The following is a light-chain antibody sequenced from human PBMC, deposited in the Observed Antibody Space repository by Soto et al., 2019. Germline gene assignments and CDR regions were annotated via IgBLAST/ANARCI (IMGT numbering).Light chain of an antibody. Sequence: DIVLTQSPATLSVSPGERATLSCLASQSVSSNLAWYQQKPGQAPRLLIYGASTRATGIPARFSGSGSGTDFTLTVSSLEPEDFAVYYCQQRSNWPPSITFGQGTRLEIK. J-gene: IGKJ5*01. V-gene: IGKV3-11*01. CDR2: GAS. CDR1: QSVSSN. CDR3: QQRSNWPPSIT.